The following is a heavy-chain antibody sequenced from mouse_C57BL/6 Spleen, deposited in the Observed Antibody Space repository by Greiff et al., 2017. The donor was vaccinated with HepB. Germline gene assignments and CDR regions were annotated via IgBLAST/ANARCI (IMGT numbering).Heavy chain of an antibody. J-gene: IGHJ4*01. CDR3: AKSYYGSTLYAMDY. V-gene: IGHV2-4*01. Sequence: VQRVESGPGLVQPSQSLSITCTVSGFSLTSYGVHWVRQPPGKGLEWLGVIWSGGSTDYNAAFISRLSISKDNSKSQVFFKMNSLQADDTAIYYCAKSYYGSTLYAMDYWGQGTSVTVSS. CDR1: GFSLTSYG. CDR2: IWSGGST. D-gene: IGHD1-1*01.